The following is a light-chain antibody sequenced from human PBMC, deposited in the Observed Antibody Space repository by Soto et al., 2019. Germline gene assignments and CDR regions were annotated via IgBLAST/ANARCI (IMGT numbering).Light chain of an antibody. J-gene: IGKJ5*01. CDR3: QQTYATPVT. V-gene: IGKV1-39*01. Sequence: DIQLTPSTSSLSASIGDRVSITCRASQSISIYLNWYQQKPGKAPKLLIYAASSLQSGVPSRFSGSGSGTDFTLTISSLQPEDFATYYCQQTYATPVTFGQGTRLEI. CDR1: QSISIY. CDR2: AAS.